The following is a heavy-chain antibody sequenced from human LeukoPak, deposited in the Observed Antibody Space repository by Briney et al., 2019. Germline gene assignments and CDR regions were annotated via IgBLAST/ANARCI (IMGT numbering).Heavy chain of an antibody. CDR1: GFTLSHYG. D-gene: IGHD6-13*01. V-gene: IGHV3-33*01. CDR3: ARDSLGSSWHFDY. J-gene: IGHJ4*02. CDR2: TWYDGSKE. Sequence: GGSLRLSCAASGFTLSHYGVHWVRQAPGKGLEWLAVTWYDGSKEYYANSVKGRFTISRDISKNTLYLQMNSLRAEDTAVYYCARDSLGSSWHFDYWGQGTLVTVSS.